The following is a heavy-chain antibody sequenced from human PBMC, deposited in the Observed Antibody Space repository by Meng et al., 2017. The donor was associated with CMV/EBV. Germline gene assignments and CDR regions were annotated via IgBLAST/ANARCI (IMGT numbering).Heavy chain of an antibody. V-gene: IGHV3-30*02. D-gene: IGHD2-2*01. J-gene: IGHJ6*02. CDR3: ARDRKAAAKGYYYGMDV. Sequence: GGPLGPSFPPSGSTFSSYGMHWVRQAPGKGLEWVAFIRYDGSNKYYADSVKGRFTISRDNSKNTLYLQMNSLRAEDTAVYYCARDRKAAAKGYYYGMDVWGQGTTVTVSS. CDR2: IRYDGSNK. CDR1: GSTFSSYG.